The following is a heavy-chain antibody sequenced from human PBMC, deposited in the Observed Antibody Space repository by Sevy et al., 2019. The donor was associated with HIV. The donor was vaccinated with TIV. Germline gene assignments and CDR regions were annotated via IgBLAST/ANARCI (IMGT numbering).Heavy chain of an antibody. D-gene: IGHD3-3*01. Sequence: SETLSLTCTVSGGSISSYYWSWIRQPPGKGLEWIGYIYYSGSTNYNPSIKSRVTISVDTSKNQFSLKLTSVTAADTAVYYCARTPPGFLEFDYWGQGTLVTVSS. V-gene: IGHV4-59*12. J-gene: IGHJ4*02. CDR2: IYYSGST. CDR1: GGSISSYY. CDR3: ARTPPGFLEFDY.